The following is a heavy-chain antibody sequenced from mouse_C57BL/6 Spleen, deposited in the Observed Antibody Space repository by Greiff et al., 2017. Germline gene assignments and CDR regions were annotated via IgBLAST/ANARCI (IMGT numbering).Heavy chain of an antibody. CDR1: GYAFSSYW. CDR2: IYPGDGDT. CDR3: ARGGLRPIYAMDY. Sequence: QVQLQQSGAELVKPGASVKISCKASGYAFSSYWMNWVKQRPGKGLEWIGQIYPGDGDTNYNGKFKGQATLTADKSSSTAYMQLSSLTSEDSAVYFCARGGLRPIYAMDYWGQGTSVTVSS. V-gene: IGHV1-80*01. J-gene: IGHJ4*01. D-gene: IGHD2-4*01.